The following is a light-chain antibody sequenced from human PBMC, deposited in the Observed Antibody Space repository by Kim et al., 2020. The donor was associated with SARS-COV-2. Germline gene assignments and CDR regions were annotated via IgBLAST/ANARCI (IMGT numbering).Light chain of an antibody. Sequence: SPGEKATLSCRASQGVSSKLAWYQQKPGQAPRLLNYGASTRATGNPARFSGRGSGTEFTLTISSLQSEDFAVYYCQQYNNWPPWTFGQGTKVDIK. CDR2: GAS. V-gene: IGKV3-15*01. CDR3: QQYNNWPPWT. J-gene: IGKJ1*01. CDR1: QGVSSK.